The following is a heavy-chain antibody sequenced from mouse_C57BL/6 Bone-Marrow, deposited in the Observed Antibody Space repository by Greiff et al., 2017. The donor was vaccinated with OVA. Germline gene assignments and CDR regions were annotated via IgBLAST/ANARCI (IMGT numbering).Heavy chain of an antibody. V-gene: IGHV1-81*01. Sequence: VQLQQSGAELARPGASVKLSCKASGYTFTSYGISWVKQRPGQGLEWIGEIYPRSGNTYYNEKFKGKATLTADKSSSTAYMELRSLTSEDSAVYFCARDNSTWFAYWGQGTLVTVSA. D-gene: IGHD2-5*01. CDR2: IYPRSGNT. CDR1: GYTFTSYG. J-gene: IGHJ3*01. CDR3: ARDNSTWFAY.